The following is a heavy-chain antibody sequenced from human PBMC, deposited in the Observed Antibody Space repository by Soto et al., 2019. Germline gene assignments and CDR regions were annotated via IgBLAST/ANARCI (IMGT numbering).Heavy chain of an antibody. CDR1: GYTFTSYG. J-gene: IGHJ4*02. CDR3: ATGGGYSGSSSGFDY. CDR2: ISAYNGNT. Sequence: GASVKVSFKASGYTFTSYGISWVRQAPGQGLEWMGWISAYNGNTNYAQKLQGRVTMTTDTSTSTAYMELRSLRSDDTAVYYCATGGGYSGSSSGFDYWGQGTLVTVSS. V-gene: IGHV1-18*04. D-gene: IGHD1-26*01.